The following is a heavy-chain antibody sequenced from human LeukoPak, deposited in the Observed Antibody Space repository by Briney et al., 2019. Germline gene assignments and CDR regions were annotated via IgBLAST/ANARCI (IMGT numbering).Heavy chain of an antibody. V-gene: IGHV3-20*04. J-gene: IGHJ3*02. CDR2: IKRYGDST. D-gene: IGHD2/OR15-2a*01. CDR3: ARVFRRDAFDI. CDR1: GFTFDDYG. Sequence: GGSLRLFCAASGFTFDDYGMSWVRQAPGKGLEWLSGIKRYGDSTGYADSVKGRFTISRDNAKNSLYLQMNSLRAEDTALCYCARVFRRDAFDIWGQGTMVTVSS.